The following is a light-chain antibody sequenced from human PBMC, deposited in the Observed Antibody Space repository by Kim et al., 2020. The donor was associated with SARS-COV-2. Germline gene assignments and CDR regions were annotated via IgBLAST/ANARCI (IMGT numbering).Light chain of an antibody. V-gene: IGKV3-11*01. J-gene: IGKJ4*01. CDR3: QQRSDWPPT. CDR2: DAS. CDR1: ESVNSY. Sequence: SPGESAALSCRASESVNSYLAWYQQRPGQAPRLLIHDASTRATGIPDRFSGTGSGTDFILNISRLEPADSAVYYCQQRSDWPPTFGAGTRVEI.